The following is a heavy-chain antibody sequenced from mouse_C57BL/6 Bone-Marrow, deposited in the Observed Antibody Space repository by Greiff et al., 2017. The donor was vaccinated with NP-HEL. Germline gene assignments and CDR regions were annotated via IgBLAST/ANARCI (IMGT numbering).Heavy chain of an antibody. CDR3: TRRGLGLGDY. V-gene: IGHV6-6*01. Sequence: EVKVVESGGGLVQPGGSMKLSCAASGFTFSDAWMDWVRQSPEKGLEWVAEIRNKANNHATYYAESVKGRFTISRDDSKSSVYLQMNSLRAEDTGIDYCTRRGLGLGDYWGQGTTLTVSS. D-gene: IGHD4-1*01. CDR1: GFTFSDAW. CDR2: IRNKANNHAT. J-gene: IGHJ2*01.